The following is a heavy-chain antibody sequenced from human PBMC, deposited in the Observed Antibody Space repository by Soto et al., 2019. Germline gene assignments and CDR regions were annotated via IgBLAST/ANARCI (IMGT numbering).Heavy chain of an antibody. Sequence: SETLSLTCTVSGGSISSSSYYWGWIRQPPGKGLEWIGSIYYSGSTYYNPSLKSRVTISVDTSKNQFSLKLSSVTAADTAVYYCASLVLRYFDWFRNYYMDVWGKGTTVTVSS. J-gene: IGHJ6*03. CDR3: ASLVLRYFDWFRNYYMDV. CDR1: GGSISSSSYY. CDR2: IYYSGST. D-gene: IGHD3-9*01. V-gene: IGHV4-39*01.